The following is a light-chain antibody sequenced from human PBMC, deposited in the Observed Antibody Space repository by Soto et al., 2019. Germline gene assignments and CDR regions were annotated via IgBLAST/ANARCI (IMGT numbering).Light chain of an antibody. V-gene: IGKV1-8*01. J-gene: IGKJ4*01. CDR1: QGISSY. CDR2: GTS. CDR3: QQYYGYPLT. Sequence: AIRMTQSPSSLSASTGDRVTITCRASQGISSYLAWYQQKPGKAPKLLIYGTSTLQSGVPSRFSGNGSGTEFTLSISCLQSEDSATYYCQQYYGYPLTFGGGTKVEIK.